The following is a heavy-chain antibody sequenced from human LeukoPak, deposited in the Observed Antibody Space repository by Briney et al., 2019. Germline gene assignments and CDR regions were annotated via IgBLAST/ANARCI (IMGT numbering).Heavy chain of an antibody. J-gene: IGHJ6*02. D-gene: IGHD4-17*01. CDR2: ISYDGSNK. V-gene: IGHV3-30-3*02. Sequence: PGGSLRLSCAASGFTFSSYAMHWVRQAPGKGLEWVAVISYDGSNKYYADSVKGRFTISRDNSKNTLYLQMNSLRAEDTAVYYCAKPLYGDYPGYGMDVWGQGTTVTVSS. CDR1: GFTFSSYA. CDR3: AKPLYGDYPGYGMDV.